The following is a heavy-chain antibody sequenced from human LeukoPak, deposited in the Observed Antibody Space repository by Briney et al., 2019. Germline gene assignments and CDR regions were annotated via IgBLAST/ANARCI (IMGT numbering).Heavy chain of an antibody. Sequence: GGSLRLSCAASGFTFSTYVVSWVRQAPGKGLEWVSAISASGAKTYYADSVKGRFTMSRDNSKNTVYLQMNSLRAEDTAVYYCAKDRDGGSSAQAKGSDYWGQGTLVTVSS. CDR2: ISASGAKT. CDR3: AKDRDGGSSAQAKGSDY. CDR1: GFTFSTYV. D-gene: IGHD3-16*01. V-gene: IGHV3-23*01. J-gene: IGHJ4*02.